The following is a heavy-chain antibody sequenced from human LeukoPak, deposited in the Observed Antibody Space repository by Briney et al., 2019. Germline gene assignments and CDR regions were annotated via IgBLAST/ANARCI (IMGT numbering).Heavy chain of an antibody. CDR1: GFTFSSYW. CDR3: AREGNSGYYPY. Sequence: GGSLRLSCAASGFTFSSYWMHWVRQAPGKGLEWVAVISYDGSEKHYADPVKGRFTISRDNSKNTLYLQMSSLRAEDTAMYYCAREGNSGYYPYWGQGILVTVSS. CDR2: ISYDGSEK. D-gene: IGHD3-22*01. J-gene: IGHJ4*02. V-gene: IGHV3-30*03.